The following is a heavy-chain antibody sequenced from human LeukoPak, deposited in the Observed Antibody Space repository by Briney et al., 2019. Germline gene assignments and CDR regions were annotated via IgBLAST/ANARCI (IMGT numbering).Heavy chain of an antibody. D-gene: IGHD1-1*01. CDR2: IYSGGST. J-gene: IGHJ4*02. Sequence: PGGSLRLSCAASGFTVSSNYMSWVRQAPGKGLEWVSVIYSGGSTYYADSVKGRFTISRDNSKNTLYLQMNSPRAEDTAVYYCARVFSGTFDYWGQGTLVTVSS. CDR3: ARVFSGTFDY. CDR1: GFTVSSNY. V-gene: IGHV3-66*02.